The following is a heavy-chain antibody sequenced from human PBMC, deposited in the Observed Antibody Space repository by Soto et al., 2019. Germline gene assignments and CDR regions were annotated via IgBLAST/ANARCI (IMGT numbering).Heavy chain of an antibody. V-gene: IGHV4-30-2*01. Sequence: SGTLSPTRAVSGGSIRSGGYSWSWIRQPPGKGLEWIGYIYHSGNTYYNPSLKSRVTISVDRSKNQFSLKLSSVTAADTAVYYCARAPDRWGQGTLVTVSS. CDR1: GGSIRSGGYS. J-gene: IGHJ5*02. CDR2: IYHSGNT. CDR3: ARAPDR.